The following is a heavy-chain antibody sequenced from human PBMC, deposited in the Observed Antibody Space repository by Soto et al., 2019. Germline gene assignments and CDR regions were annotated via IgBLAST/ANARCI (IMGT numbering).Heavy chain of an antibody. D-gene: IGHD6-6*01. CDR2: IYYSGST. J-gene: IGHJ6*03. CDR3: ARVSSSFATGGYYYYSYYMDV. Sequence: QVQLQESGPGLVKPSETLSLTCTVSGGSISSYYWSWIRQPPGKGLEWIGYIYYSGSTNYSPSLKSRVTISVDTSKTQFSLKLGSVSAADTAVYYCARVSSSFATGGYYYYSYYMDVWGKGTTVTVSS. CDR1: GGSISSYY. V-gene: IGHV4-59*01.